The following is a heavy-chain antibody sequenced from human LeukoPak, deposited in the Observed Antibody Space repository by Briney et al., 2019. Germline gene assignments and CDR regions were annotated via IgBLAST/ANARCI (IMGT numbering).Heavy chain of an antibody. CDR1: GGSFSGYY. V-gene: IGHV4-34*01. J-gene: IGHJ4*02. Sequence: SETLSLTCAVYGGSFSGYYWSWIRQPPGKGLEWIGEINHSGSTNYNPSLKSRVTISLDTSKNQFSLKLSSVTAADTAVYYCARNLTIFGVVKSRGQGTLVTVSS. CDR3: ARNLTIFGVVKS. CDR2: INHSGST. D-gene: IGHD3-3*01.